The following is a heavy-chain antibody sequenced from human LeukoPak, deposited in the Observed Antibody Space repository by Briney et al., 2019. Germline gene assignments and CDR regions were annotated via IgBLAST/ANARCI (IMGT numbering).Heavy chain of an antibody. CDR1: GGSINTFY. V-gene: IGHV4-59*08. Sequence: PSETLSLTCAVSGGSINTFYWSWIRQPPGKGLEWVAYIYYGGSTYSNPSLKGRVTISADTSKNQFSLKLTSVTAADTAVYYCARSSVSGTYSGGYWGQGSLVTVSS. D-gene: IGHD3-10*01. CDR2: IYYGGST. CDR3: ARSSVSGTYSGGY. J-gene: IGHJ4*02.